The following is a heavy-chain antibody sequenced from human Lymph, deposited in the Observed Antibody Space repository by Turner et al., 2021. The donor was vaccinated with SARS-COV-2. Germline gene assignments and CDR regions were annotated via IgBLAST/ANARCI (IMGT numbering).Heavy chain of an antibody. V-gene: IGHV1-3*01. Sequence: QVQLVQSGAEVKKPGASVTVSCMASGSIFISYAMHWVRQAPGQRLEWMGWINAGNSNTKYSQKFQGRVTITRDTSASTAYMELSSLRSEDTAVYYCARGKSPLLRFLEWILSLDSWGQGTLVTVSS. J-gene: IGHJ4*02. CDR2: INAGNSNT. CDR1: GSIFISYA. D-gene: IGHD3-3*01. CDR3: ARGKSPLLRFLEWILSLDS.